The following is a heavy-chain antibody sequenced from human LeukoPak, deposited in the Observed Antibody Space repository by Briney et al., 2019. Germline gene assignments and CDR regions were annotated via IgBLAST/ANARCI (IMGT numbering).Heavy chain of an antibody. J-gene: IGHJ5*02. CDR2: IKEDGSEK. Sequence: GGSLRLSCAASGFTFNIYWMSWVRQAPGKGLEWVANIKEDGSEKYYVDSVKGRFTISRDNAKNSLYLQMNSLRAEDTAVYYCARASSWYTPSRFDPWGQGTWSPSPQ. CDR3: ARASSWYTPSRFDP. V-gene: IGHV3-7*01. D-gene: IGHD6-13*01. CDR1: GFTFNIYW.